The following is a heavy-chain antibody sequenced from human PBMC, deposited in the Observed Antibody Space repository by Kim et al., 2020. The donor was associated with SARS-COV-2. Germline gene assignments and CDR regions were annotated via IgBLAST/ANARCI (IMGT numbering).Heavy chain of an antibody. J-gene: IGHJ4*02. D-gene: IGHD2-21*02. Sequence: TSYADAVKGRFTIPRDNSKNTMYLQMNSRGAEDPAVYYCANPRGGVTDFWGQGTLVTVSS. CDR2: T. CDR3: ANPRGGVTDF. V-gene: IGHV3-23*01.